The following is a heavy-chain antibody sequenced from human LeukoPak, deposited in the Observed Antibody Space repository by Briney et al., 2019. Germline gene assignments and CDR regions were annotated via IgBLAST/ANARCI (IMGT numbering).Heavy chain of an antibody. Sequence: SETLSLTCTVSGGSISGFYWSWIRQPPGKGLEWIGYIYYSGSTNYNPSLKSRVTISVDTSKNQFSLNLNSVTAADTAVYYCARGRQVGNTGYYFDYWGQGTLVTVSS. V-gene: IGHV4-59*01. CDR1: GGSISGFY. J-gene: IGHJ4*02. CDR2: IYYSGST. D-gene: IGHD1-26*01. CDR3: ARGRQVGNTGYYFDY.